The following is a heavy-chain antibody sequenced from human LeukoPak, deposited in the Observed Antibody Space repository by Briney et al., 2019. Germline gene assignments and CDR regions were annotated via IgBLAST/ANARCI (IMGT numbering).Heavy chain of an antibody. CDR2: INPNSGGT. V-gene: IGHV1-2*02. D-gene: IGHD3-10*01. J-gene: IGHJ4*02. CDR1: GYTFTGYY. Sequence: ASVKVSCKASGYTFTGYYMHWVRQAPGQGLEWTGWINPNSGGTNYAQKFQGRVTMTRDTSISTAYMELSRLRSDDTAVYYCARDLTMVRGVTHYWGQGTLVTVSS. CDR3: ARDLTMVRGVTHY.